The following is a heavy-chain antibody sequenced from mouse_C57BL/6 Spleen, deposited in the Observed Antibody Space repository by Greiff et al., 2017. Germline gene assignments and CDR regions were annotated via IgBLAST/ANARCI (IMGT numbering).Heavy chain of an antibody. CDR2: IDPSDSYT. V-gene: IGHV1-59*01. Sequence: QVQLQQPGAELVRPGTSVKLSCKASGYTFTSYWMHWVKQRPGQGLEWIGVIDPSDSYTNYNQKFKGKATLTVDTSSSTAYMQLSSLTSEDSAVYYCAREGPFIRCAYWGQGTLVTVSA. CDR3: AREGPFIRCAY. CDR1: GYTFTSYW. D-gene: IGHD1-1*01. J-gene: IGHJ3*01.